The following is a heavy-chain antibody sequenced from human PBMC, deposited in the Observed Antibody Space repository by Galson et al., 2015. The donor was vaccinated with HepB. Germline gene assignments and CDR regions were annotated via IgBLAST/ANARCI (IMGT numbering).Heavy chain of an antibody. J-gene: IGHJ6*03. CDR3: AKGGYYYYYCYLDV. Sequence: SLRLSCAASGFTFDDYAMHWVRQAPGKGLEWVSSISRNSGSIGYADSVKGRFTISRDNAKNSLHLQMNILRAEDTALYYCAKGGYYYYYCYLDVWGKGTTVTVSS. V-gene: IGHV3-9*01. CDR2: ISRNSGSI. CDR1: GFTFDDYA.